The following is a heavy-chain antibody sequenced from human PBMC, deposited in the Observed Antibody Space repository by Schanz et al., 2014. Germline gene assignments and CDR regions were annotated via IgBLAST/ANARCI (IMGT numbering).Heavy chain of an antibody. CDR3: TTQQLGSHYLYGMDV. CDR1: GFTVSSNY. CDR2: TYSGGST. J-gene: IGHJ6*02. D-gene: IGHD6-13*01. Sequence: EVQLVESGGGLVQPGGSLRLSCAASGFTVSSNYMSWVRQAPGKGLEWVSITYSGGSTYYADSVKGRFTISRDSSRNTLYLQMNSLRAEDTAVYYCTTQQLGSHYLYGMDVWGQGTTVTVS. V-gene: IGHV3-66*01.